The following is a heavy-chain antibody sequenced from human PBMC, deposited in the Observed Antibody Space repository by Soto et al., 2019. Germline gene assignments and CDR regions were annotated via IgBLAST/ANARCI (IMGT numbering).Heavy chain of an antibody. CDR2: IYYSGST. V-gene: IGHV4-31*03. D-gene: IGHD3-16*01. CDR1: GGSISSGGYY. Sequence: QVQLQESGPGLVKPSQTLSLTCTVSGGSISSGGYYWSWIRQHPGKGLEWIGYIYYSGSTYYNPSLKSRVTISVDTSKNQLALKLSSVTAADTAVYYCARGGRIMITCGGPYFDLWGRGTLVTVSS. CDR3: ARGGRIMITCGGPYFDL. J-gene: IGHJ2*01.